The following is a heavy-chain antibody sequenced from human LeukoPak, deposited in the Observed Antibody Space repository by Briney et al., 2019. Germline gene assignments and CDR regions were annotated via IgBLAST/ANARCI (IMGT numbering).Heavy chain of an antibody. CDR3: ARGSPYYYDSSGYPHSSYYFDY. CDR1: GDSFSGYY. CDR2: INHSGST. D-gene: IGHD3-22*01. J-gene: IGHJ4*02. Sequence: SETLSLTCAVYGDSFSGYYWSWIRQPPGKGLEWIGEINHSGSTNYNPSLKSRVTISVDTSKNQFSLKLSSVTAADTAVYYCARGSPYYYDSSGYPHSSYYFDYWGQGTLVTVSS. V-gene: IGHV4-34*01.